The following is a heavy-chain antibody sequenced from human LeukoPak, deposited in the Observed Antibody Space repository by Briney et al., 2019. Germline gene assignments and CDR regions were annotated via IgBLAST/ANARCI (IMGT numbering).Heavy chain of an antibody. V-gene: IGHV3-30-3*01. CDR2: ISYDGSNE. CDR3: AREAGDY. D-gene: IGHD3-10*01. CDR1: GFTLSNYA. Sequence: GGSLRLSCAASGFTLSNYAMHWVRQAPGKGLEWVAVISYDGSNEYYADSVKGRFTISRDNSKNTLFLQMNSLRAEDTAVYYCAREAGDYWGQGTLVTVSS. J-gene: IGHJ4*02.